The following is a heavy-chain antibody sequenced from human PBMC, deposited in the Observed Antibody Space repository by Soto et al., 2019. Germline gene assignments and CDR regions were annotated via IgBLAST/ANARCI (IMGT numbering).Heavy chain of an antibody. D-gene: IGHD3-3*01. CDR1: GGSISSGDYY. Sequence: PSETLSLTRTVSGGSISSGDYYWSWIRQPPGKGLEWIGYIYYSGSTYYNPSLKSRVTISVDTSKNQFSLKLSSVTAADTAVYYCARATTAAFGVVLYYYYGMDVWGQGTTVAVSS. J-gene: IGHJ6*02. CDR3: ARATTAAFGVVLYYYYGMDV. CDR2: IYYSGST. V-gene: IGHV4-30-4*01.